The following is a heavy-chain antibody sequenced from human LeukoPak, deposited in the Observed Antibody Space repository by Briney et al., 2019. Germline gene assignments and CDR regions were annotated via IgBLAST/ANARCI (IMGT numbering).Heavy chain of an antibody. V-gene: IGHV4-34*01. J-gene: IGHJ4*02. D-gene: IGHD6-13*01. CDR3: ASGTSSQQLVPSDY. CDR2: INDSGST. CDR1: VGSFSGYY. Sequence: PSETLSLTSAVYVGSFSGYYWSWIPQPPGKGREWIGEINDSGSTNYNPSVKSRVTISVDTSKNQFSLKLSSVTAADTAVYYCASGTSSQQLVPSDYWGQGTLVTVSS.